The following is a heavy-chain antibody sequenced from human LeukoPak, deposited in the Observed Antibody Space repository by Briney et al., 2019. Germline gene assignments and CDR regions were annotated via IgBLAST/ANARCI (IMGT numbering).Heavy chain of an antibody. J-gene: IGHJ4*02. V-gene: IGHV4-30-2*01. CDR2: IYHSGST. Sequence: PSETLSLTCAVSGGSISSGGYSWSWIRQPPGKGLEWIGYIYHSGSTYYNPSLKSRVTISVDRSKNQFSLKLSSVTAADTAVYYCARGVIGHAYFDYWGQGTLVTVSS. D-gene: IGHD2-21*01. CDR1: GGSISSGGYS. CDR3: ARGVIGHAYFDY.